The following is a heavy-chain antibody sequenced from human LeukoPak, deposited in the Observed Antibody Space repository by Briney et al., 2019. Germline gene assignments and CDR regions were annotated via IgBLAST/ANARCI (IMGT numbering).Heavy chain of an antibody. Sequence: GASVKVSCKASGGTFSSYAISWVRQAPGQGLEWMGGIIPIFGTANYAQKFQGRVTITTEESTSTAYMELSSLRSEDTAVYYCARGSTYWSREYFFRREDTTTYYYYMDVWGKGTTVTVSS. CDR1: GGTFSSYA. CDR2: IIPIFGTA. J-gene: IGHJ6*03. D-gene: IGHD2/OR15-2a*01. V-gene: IGHV1-69*05. CDR3: ARGSTYWSREYFFRREDTTTYYYYMDV.